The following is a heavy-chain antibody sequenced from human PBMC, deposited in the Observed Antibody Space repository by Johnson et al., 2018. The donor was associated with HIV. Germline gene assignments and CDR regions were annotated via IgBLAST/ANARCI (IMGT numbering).Heavy chain of an antibody. V-gene: IGHV3-30-3*01. D-gene: IGHD2-15*01. CDR2: ISYGGNNK. CDR3: AKGQVVVAATSAFDI. J-gene: IGHJ3*02. Sequence: QMLLVESGGGVVQPGRSLRLSCVASAFTSSSYSMHWVRQAPGKGLEWVAVISYGGNNKYYADSVKGRFTISRDNSKNTLYVQMNSLRGEDTAVYYCAKGQVVVAATSAFDIWGQGTMVTVSS. CDR1: AFTSSSYS.